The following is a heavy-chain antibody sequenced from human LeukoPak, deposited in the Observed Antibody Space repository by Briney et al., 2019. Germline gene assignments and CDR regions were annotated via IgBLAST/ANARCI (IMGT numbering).Heavy chain of an antibody. V-gene: IGHV5-51*01. Sequence: GESLKISCKGSGYSFTSYWIGWVRQMPGKDLEWMGIIYPGDSDTRYSPSFQGQVTISADKSISTAYLQWNSLQASDTAIYYCARRGETSNWFDPWGQGTLVTVSS. CDR2: IYPGDSDT. CDR3: ARRGETSNWFDP. CDR1: GYSFTSYW. J-gene: IGHJ5*02.